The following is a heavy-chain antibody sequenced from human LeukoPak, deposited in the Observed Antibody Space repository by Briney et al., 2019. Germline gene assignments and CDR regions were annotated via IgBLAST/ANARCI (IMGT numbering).Heavy chain of an antibody. V-gene: IGHV3-9*01. J-gene: IGHJ6*03. Sequence: GRSLRLSCAGSGFAFDEHAMHWVRQAPGKGLEWVSGISWNSGSIAYADSVKGRFTISRDNAKNLLFLQTSSLRAADTALYYCVKGHCSSSSCFPNYYYYMDVWGTGTTVTVSS. CDR1: GFAFDEHA. D-gene: IGHD2-15*01. CDR3: VKGHCSSSSCFPNYYYYMDV. CDR2: ISWNSGSI.